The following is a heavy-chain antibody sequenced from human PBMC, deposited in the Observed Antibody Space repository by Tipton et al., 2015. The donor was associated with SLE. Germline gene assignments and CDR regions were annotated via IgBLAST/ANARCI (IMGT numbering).Heavy chain of an antibody. J-gene: IGHJ4*02. CDR1: GYSFTAYY. V-gene: IGHV1-2*02. D-gene: IGHD6-6*01. Sequence: QVQLVQSGAEVKKPGASVRVSCKASGYSFTAYYIHWVRQAPGQGPEWMGWINPSSGDTDYAQKFQGRVTMTRDTSITTAYMELSRLRSDDTAVYYCANLYGSSWFFDLWGQGTLVTVSS. CDR3: ANLYGSSWFFDL. CDR2: INPSSGDT.